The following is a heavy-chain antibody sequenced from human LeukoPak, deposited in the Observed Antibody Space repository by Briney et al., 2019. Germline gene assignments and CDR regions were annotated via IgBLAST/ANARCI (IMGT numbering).Heavy chain of an antibody. CDR1: GFTFSSYA. Sequence: GGSLRLSCAASGFTFSSYAMSWVRQAPGKGLEWVANIKQDGSEKYYVDSVKGRFTISRDNAKNSLYLQMDSLRAEDTAVYYCARVRGGYCSSTSCSHGMDYWGQGTLVTVSS. J-gene: IGHJ4*02. V-gene: IGHV3-7*01. D-gene: IGHD2-2*01. CDR3: ARVRGGYCSSTSCSHGMDY. CDR2: IKQDGSEK.